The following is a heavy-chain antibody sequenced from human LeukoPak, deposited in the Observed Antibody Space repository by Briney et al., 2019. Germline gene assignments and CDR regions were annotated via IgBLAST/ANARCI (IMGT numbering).Heavy chain of an antibody. CDR3: ARTNFLDCSSSTCLFYY. CDR2: INPNDDDT. Sequence: ASVKVSCKASGYTFTDYYLHWVRPAPGQGFEWMGWINPNDDDTNYAQKFQGRVTITRDTSLSTAHMEVSRLRSDDTAVYYCARTNFLDCSSSTCLFYYWGQGTLVTVSS. CDR1: GYTFTDYY. D-gene: IGHD2-2*01. J-gene: IGHJ4*02. V-gene: IGHV1-2*02.